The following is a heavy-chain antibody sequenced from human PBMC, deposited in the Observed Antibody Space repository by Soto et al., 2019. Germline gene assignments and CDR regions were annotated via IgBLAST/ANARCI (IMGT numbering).Heavy chain of an antibody. D-gene: IGHD1-1*01. CDR2: ISYDGSNK. Sequence: QVQLVESGGGVVQPGRSLRLSCAASGFTFNSYAMHWVRQAPGRGLEWVAVISYDGSNKYYADSVKGRFTISRDNSKNTLYLQMNSLRADDTAMYYCASEQLAVLRGVLDYWGQGTLVTVSS. J-gene: IGHJ4*02. CDR3: ASEQLAVLRGVLDY. V-gene: IGHV3-30-3*01. CDR1: GFTFNSYA.